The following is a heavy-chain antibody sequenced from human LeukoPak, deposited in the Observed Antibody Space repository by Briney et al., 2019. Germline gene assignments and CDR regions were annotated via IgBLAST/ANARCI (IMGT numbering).Heavy chain of an antibody. V-gene: IGHV4-4*07. CDR1: GGSISSYY. D-gene: IGHD3-3*01. J-gene: IGHJ5*02. CDR2: IYTSGST. CDR3: ARVFTYFDFWSGYDKYNWFDP. Sequence: PSETLSLTCTVSGGSISSYYWSWIRQPAGKGLEWIGRIYTSGSTNYNPSLKSRVTMSVDTSKNQFSLKLSSVTAADTAVYYCARVFTYFDFWSGYDKYNWFDPWGQGTLAPSPQ.